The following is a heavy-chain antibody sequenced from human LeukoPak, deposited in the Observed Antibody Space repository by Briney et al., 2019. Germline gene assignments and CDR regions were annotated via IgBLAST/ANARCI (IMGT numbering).Heavy chain of an antibody. J-gene: IGHJ6*03. CDR3: ARVGGSGSYYNSYYYYYYMDV. D-gene: IGHD3-10*01. CDR1: GFTFSSYG. Sequence: GSLRLSCAASGFTFSSYGMSWVRQAPGKGLEWVSAISGSGGSTYYADSVKGRFTISRDNSKNTLYLQMNSLRAEDTAVYYCARVGGSGSYYNSYYYYYYMDVWGKGTTVTISS. CDR2: ISGSGGST. V-gene: IGHV3-23*01.